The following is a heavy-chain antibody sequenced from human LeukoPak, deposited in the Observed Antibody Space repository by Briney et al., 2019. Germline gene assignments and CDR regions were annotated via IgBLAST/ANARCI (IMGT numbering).Heavy chain of an antibody. CDR1: GFTFSDDW. CDR2: IDQDGGGK. CDR3: ARGVWAPFDY. V-gene: IGHV3-7*01. Sequence: SGGSLRLSCAASGFTFSDDWMNWVRQAPGKGLEWVANIDQDGGGKYYLDSVKGRFTISRDNAKNSLYLQTNSLRAEDTAVYYCARGVWAPFDYWGQGSLLTVSS. D-gene: IGHD5/OR15-5a*01. J-gene: IGHJ4*02.